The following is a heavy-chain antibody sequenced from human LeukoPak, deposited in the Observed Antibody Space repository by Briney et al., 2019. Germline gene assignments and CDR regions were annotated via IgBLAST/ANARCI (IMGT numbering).Heavy chain of an antibody. J-gene: IGHJ6*03. CDR2: IYSGGST. V-gene: IGHV3-66*01. CDR1: GFTVSSNY. D-gene: IGHD6-19*01. CDR3: ATHSSGWYEAIFYYYYMDV. Sequence: PGGSLRPSCAASGFTVSSNYMSWVRQAPGKGLNWAPVIYSGGSTYYADSVKGRFTISRDNSKNTLYLQMNSLRAEDTAVYYCATHSSGWYEAIFYYYYMDVWGKGTTVTISS.